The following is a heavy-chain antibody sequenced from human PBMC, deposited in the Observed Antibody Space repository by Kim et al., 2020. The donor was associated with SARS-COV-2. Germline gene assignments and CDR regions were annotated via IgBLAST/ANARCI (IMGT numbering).Heavy chain of an antibody. CDR3: AREYRSDTYYFDY. V-gene: IGHV4-31*02. D-gene: IGHD5-18*01. J-gene: IGHJ4*02. Sequence: PSIKGRVTISVDTSKNPFSLKLSSVTAADTAVYYCAREYRSDTYYFDYWGQGTLVTVSS.